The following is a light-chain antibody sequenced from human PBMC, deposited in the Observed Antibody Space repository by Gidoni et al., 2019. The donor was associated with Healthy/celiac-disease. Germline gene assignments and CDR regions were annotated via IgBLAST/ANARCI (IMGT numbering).Light chain of an antibody. Sequence: SYALTQPPSVSVSPGQTASITCSGDKLGDTYACWYQQKPGQSPVLVIYQDSKRPSGIPERFSGSNSGNTATLTISGTQAMDEADYYCQAWDSSTVVVGGGTKLTVL. CDR1: KLGDTY. J-gene: IGLJ2*01. CDR2: QDS. V-gene: IGLV3-1*01. CDR3: QAWDSSTVV.